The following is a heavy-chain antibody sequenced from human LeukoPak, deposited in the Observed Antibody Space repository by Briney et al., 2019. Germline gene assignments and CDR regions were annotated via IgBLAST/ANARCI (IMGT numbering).Heavy chain of an antibody. CDR1: GYTFTGYY. Sequence: ASVKVSCKASGYTFTGYYMHWVRQAPGQGLEWMGWINPNSGGTNYAQKFQGRVTMTRDMSTTTDYMELSSLRSDDTAVYYCARDNSVGDVAWWFDPWGQGTLVTVSS. J-gene: IGHJ5*02. D-gene: IGHD1-26*01. V-gene: IGHV1-2*02. CDR3: ARDNSVGDVAWWFDP. CDR2: INPNSGGT.